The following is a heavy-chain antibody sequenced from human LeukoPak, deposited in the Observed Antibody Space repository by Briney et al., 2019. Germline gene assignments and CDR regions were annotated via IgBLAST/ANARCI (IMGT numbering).Heavy chain of an antibody. D-gene: IGHD6-13*01. CDR2: IYYSGST. V-gene: IGHV4-61*05. J-gene: IGHJ5*02. CDR3: ARGTAAAETFDP. CDR1: GGSISSSSYH. Sequence: PSETLSLTCTVSGGSISSSSYHWGWTRQPPGKGLEWIGYIYYSGSTNYNPSLKSRVTISVDTSKNQFSLKLSSVTAADTAVYYCARGTAAAETFDPWGQGTLVTVSS.